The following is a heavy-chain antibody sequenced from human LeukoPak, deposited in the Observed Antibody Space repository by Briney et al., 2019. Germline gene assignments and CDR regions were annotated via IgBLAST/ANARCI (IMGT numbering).Heavy chain of an antibody. V-gene: IGHV4-4*08. J-gene: IGHJ4*02. D-gene: IGHD2-8*02. CDR1: DGSMTSYC. CDR3: ASGYTNWWPLDY. Sequence: SETLSLTCGVSDGSMTSYCWSWIRQAPGKGLEWIGYISASGSTNYNPSLGSRLTISMDASKNQFSLSLTSVTAADTAVYYCASGYTNWWPLDYWGQGARVIVSS. CDR2: ISASGST.